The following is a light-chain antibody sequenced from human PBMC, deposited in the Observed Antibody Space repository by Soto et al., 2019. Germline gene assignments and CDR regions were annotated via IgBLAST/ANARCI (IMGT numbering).Light chain of an antibody. Sequence: EIVLTQSPGTLSLSPGEGATLSCRASQSVGNNYVAWFQQKPGQAPRVLIYEASKRASGIPDRFSGSGSGTDFTLTISRLEPGDYAVLYCQQYFIAPITFGQGTRLEI. CDR2: EAS. CDR1: QSVGNNY. CDR3: QQYFIAPIT. J-gene: IGKJ5*01. V-gene: IGKV3-20*01.